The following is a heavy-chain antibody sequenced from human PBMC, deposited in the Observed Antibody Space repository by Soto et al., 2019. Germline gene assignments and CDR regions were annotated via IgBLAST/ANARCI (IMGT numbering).Heavy chain of an antibody. D-gene: IGHD2-2*01. J-gene: IGHJ4*02. CDR2: TDTDGGST. Sequence: EVQLVESGGGLVQPGGSLRLSCAASGFTFSDAWMHWVRQAPGKGLVWVSRTDTDGGSTGYPDSVKGRFTISRDNAKNTLSLQMNSLRAEDTAVYYCARALVGGLDYWGPGTLVTVSS. CDR3: ARALVGGLDY. CDR1: GFTFSDAW. V-gene: IGHV3-74*01.